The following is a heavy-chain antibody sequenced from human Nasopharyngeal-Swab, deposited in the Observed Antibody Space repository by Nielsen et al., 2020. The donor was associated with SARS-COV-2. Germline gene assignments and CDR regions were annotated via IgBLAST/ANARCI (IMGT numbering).Heavy chain of an antibody. CDR1: GYSISSGYY. CDR2: IYHSGST. Sequence: SQTLSLTCAVSGYSISSGYYWGWIRQPPGKGLEWIGSIYHSGSTYYNPSLKSRVTISVDTSKNQFSLKLSSVTAADTAVYYCSYSSSDTGDYWGQGTLVTVPS. V-gene: IGHV4-38-2*01. CDR3: SYSSSDTGDY. J-gene: IGHJ4*02. D-gene: IGHD6-6*01.